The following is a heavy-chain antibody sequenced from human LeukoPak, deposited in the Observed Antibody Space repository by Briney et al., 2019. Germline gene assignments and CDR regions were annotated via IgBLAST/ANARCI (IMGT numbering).Heavy chain of an antibody. CDR3: ARDPYYYDSSGYYYHYMDV. V-gene: IGHV1-18*01. J-gene: IGHJ6*03. Sequence: ASVKVSCTASGYTFTNYGFSWLRQAPGQGLEWMGWISAYNGNTNYAQKVQGRDTMTTDTSMSTAYMELSRLRSDDTAVYYCARDPYYYDSSGYYYHYMDVWAKGPRSPSP. CDR2: ISAYNGNT. D-gene: IGHD3-22*01. CDR1: GYTFTNYG.